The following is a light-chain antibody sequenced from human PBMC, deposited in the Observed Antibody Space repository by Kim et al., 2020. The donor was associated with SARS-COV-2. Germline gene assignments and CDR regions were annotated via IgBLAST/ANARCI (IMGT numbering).Light chain of an antibody. J-gene: IGKJ4*01. Sequence: PGEGATHSCRDSNSVDIYLAWYQQTPGQAPRLLIYDASISATGIPDRFSGRWSGTDFTLTIGSLEPRDFAIYYCQQRGNWPPALTFGGGTKVDIK. V-gene: IGKV3-11*01. CDR1: NSVDIY. CDR3: QQRGNWPPALT. CDR2: DAS.